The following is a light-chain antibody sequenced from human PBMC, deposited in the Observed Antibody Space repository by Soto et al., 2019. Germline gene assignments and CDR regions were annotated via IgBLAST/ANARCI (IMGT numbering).Light chain of an antibody. CDR2: EDT. CDR1: SSDVGSYNL. V-gene: IGLV2-23*01. J-gene: IGLJ3*02. Sequence: QSALTQPASVSGSPGQSITIFCTGTSSDVGSYNLVSWYQQLPGTAPKLIIYEDTKRPSGVSGRFSGSKSGNTASLTISGLQPEDEADYYCCSYAGRSTLVFGGGTKLTVL. CDR3: CSYAGRSTLV.